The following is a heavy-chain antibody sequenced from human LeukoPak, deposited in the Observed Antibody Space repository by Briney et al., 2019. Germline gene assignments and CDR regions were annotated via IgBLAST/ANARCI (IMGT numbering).Heavy chain of an antibody. Sequence: ASVKVSCKASGYTFTSYDINWVRQAPGQGLEWMGWINPNSGGTNYAQKFQGRVTMTRDTSISTAYMELSRLRSDDTAVYYCARGPYYYDSSGYYPPFDYWGQGTLVTVSS. V-gene: IGHV1-2*02. J-gene: IGHJ4*02. CDR3: ARGPYYYDSSGYYPPFDY. CDR2: INPNSGGT. CDR1: GYTFTSYD. D-gene: IGHD3-22*01.